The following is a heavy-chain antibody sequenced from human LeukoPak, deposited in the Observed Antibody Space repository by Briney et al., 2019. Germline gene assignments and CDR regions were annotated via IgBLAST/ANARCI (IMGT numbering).Heavy chain of an antibody. CDR2: ISSSRSYT. CDR3: AREKDYDILTGIDY. Sequence: GGSLTLSCIGSGFTLSGYYMSWIRQAPGKALECLSYISSSRSYTNYADSVKGRFTITRDNAKNSLYLQMNSLRAEDTAVYYCAREKDYDILTGIDYWGQGTLVTVSS. J-gene: IGHJ4*02. V-gene: IGHV3-11*05. D-gene: IGHD3-9*01. CDR1: GFTLSGYY.